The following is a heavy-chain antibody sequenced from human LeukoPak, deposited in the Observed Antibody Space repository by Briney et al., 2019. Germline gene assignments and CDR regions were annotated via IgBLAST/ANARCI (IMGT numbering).Heavy chain of an antibody. Sequence: GGSLRLSCAASGFTFSSYGMSWVRQAPGKGLEWVSAISGSGGSTYYADSVKGRFTISRDNSKNTLYLQMNSLRAGDTAVYYCAKAYYYGSGSSPNWFDPWGQGTLVTVSS. CDR1: GFTFSSYG. CDR2: ISGSGGST. V-gene: IGHV3-23*01. J-gene: IGHJ5*02. CDR3: AKAYYYGSGSSPNWFDP. D-gene: IGHD3-10*01.